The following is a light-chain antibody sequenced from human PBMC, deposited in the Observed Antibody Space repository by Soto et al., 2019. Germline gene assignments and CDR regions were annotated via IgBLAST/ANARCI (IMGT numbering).Light chain of an antibody. CDR2: DVS. Sequence: QSALTQPRSVSGSPGQSVTISCTGTRNDVGDYNFVSWYQQHPGKAPKLMIYDVSKRPSGVPDRFSGSKSGNTASLTISGLQAEDEADYYCCSYAGSFYVFGTGTKVTVL. CDR3: CSYAGSFYV. CDR1: RNDVGDYNF. V-gene: IGLV2-11*01. J-gene: IGLJ1*01.